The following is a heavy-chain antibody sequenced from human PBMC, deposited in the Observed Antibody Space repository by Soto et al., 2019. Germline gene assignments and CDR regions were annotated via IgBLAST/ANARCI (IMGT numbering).Heavy chain of an antibody. D-gene: IGHD2-8*01. V-gene: IGHV4-39*01. CDR2: ST. Sequence: SETLSLTCTVSGGSISSSSYYWGWIRQPPGKGLEWIGSSTSYADSVKGRFTISRDNAKNTLYLQMNSLRAEDTAVYYCARGGRYCTNGVCYTNYYYMDVWGKGTTVTVSS. CDR1: GGSISSSSYY. J-gene: IGHJ6*03. CDR3: ARGGRYCTNGVCYTNYYYMDV.